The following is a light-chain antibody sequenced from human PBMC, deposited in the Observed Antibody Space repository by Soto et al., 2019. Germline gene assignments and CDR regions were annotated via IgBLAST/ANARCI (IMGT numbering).Light chain of an antibody. V-gene: IGKV3-15*01. J-gene: IGKJ4*01. Sequence: EIVMTQSPATLSVSPGEKATLSCRASQTVSNNLSWYQQKPGQAPWLLIYFASTRATGIPARFSGSGSGTEFTLTISSLPSEDFAVYYCHQYNQWPLTFGGGTKAETK. CDR2: FAS. CDR1: QTVSNN. CDR3: HQYNQWPLT.